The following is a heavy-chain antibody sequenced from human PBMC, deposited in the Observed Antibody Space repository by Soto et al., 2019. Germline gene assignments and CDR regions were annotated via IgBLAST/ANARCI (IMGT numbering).Heavy chain of an antibody. CDR2: ISGSGGST. CDR1: GFTFSSYA. CDR3: AKRAVGSSWRGGWFDP. Sequence: EVQLLESGGGLVQPGGSLRLSCAASGFTFSSYAMSWVRQAPGKGLEWVSAISGSGGSTYYADSVKGRFTISRDNSKNTLYLQMNSLRAEDTAVYYCAKRAVGSSWRGGWFDPWGQGTLVTVSS. V-gene: IGHV3-23*01. J-gene: IGHJ5*02. D-gene: IGHD6-13*01.